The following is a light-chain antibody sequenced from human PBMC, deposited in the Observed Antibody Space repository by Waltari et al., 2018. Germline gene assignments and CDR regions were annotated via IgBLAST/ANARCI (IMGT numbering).Light chain of an antibody. CDR2: TTD. CDR3: ASWDGRLNGVV. CDR1: SSNLGLAT. V-gene: IGLV1-44*01. Sequence: QSVLTQPPSASWTPGQRVTISCSGSSSNLGLATVNWYQQFPGAAPKLLIHTTDQRPSGVPDRFSGSKSGPSASLAISWRQSEDEADYFCASWDGRLNGVVFGGGTKLTVL. J-gene: IGLJ3*02.